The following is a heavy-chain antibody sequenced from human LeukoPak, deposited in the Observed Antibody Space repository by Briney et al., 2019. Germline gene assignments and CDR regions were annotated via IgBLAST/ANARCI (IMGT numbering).Heavy chain of an antibody. D-gene: IGHD2-2*01. CDR3: ARSQYLAFDVFDF. J-gene: IGHJ3*01. CDR1: GFSLSNYW. CDR2: IKQDGSEK. Sequence: GGSLRLSCVTSGFSLSNYWMGLVRQAPGMGLEWVANIKQDGSEKYYVDSVKGRFIISRDNVGNSLYLQMHSLRAEDTAVYYCARSQYLAFDVFDFWGQGTMVTVSS. V-gene: IGHV3-7*01.